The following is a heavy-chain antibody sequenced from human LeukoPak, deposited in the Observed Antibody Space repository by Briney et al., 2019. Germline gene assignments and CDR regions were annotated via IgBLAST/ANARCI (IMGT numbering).Heavy chain of an antibody. Sequence: GGSLRLSCAASGFTFSSYAMSWVRQAPGKGLEWVSAISGSGGSTYYADSVKGRFTISRDNSKNTLYLQMNSLRAEDTAVYYCAKDRGYGDPRYPSLFFDYWGQGTLVTVSS. V-gene: IGHV3-23*01. CDR1: GFTFSSYA. CDR3: AKDRGYGDPRYPSLFFDY. D-gene: IGHD4-17*01. J-gene: IGHJ4*02. CDR2: ISGSGGST.